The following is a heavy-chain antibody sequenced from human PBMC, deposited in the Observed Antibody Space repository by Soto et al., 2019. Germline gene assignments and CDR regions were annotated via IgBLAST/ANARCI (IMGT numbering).Heavy chain of an antibody. CDR1: GFTFSSYS. V-gene: IGHV3-21*01. D-gene: IGHD5-12*01. CDR3: AREPTIPATHTGFFDY. Sequence: GGSLRLSCAASGFTFSSYSMNWVRQAPGKGLEWVSSISSSSSYIYYADSVKGRFIISRDNAKNSLYLQMNSLRAEDTAVYYCAREPTIPATHTGFFDYWGQGTLVTVSS. J-gene: IGHJ4*02. CDR2: ISSSSSYI.